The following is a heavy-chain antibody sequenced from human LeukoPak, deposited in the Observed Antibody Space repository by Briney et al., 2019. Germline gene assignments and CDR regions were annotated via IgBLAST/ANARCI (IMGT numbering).Heavy chain of an antibody. CDR3: ARDFVTKPSDAFDI. Sequence: SETLSLTCAVYGGSFSGYYWSWIRQPPGKGLEWIGEINHSGSTNYNPSLKSRVTISVDTSKNQFSLKLSSVTAADTAVYYCARDFVTKPSDAFDIWGQGTMVTGSS. J-gene: IGHJ3*02. V-gene: IGHV4-34*01. CDR1: GGSFSGYY. CDR2: INHSGST. D-gene: IGHD4-17*01.